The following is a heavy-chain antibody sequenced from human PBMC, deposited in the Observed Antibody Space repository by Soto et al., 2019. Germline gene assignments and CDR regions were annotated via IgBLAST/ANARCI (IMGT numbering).Heavy chain of an antibody. CDR2: IYPGDSDT. CDR3: AGRNGDGAGSRWFDP. CDR1: GYTFTNYW. J-gene: IGHJ5*02. D-gene: IGHD3-10*01. Sequence: EVQLVQSGAEVKKPGESLKISCNASGYTFTNYWIAWVRQMPGKGLEWMGIIYPGDSDTKYSPSFQGQVTIPVDKSINTAYRQGSSLKASDTAMYYGAGRNGDGAGSRWFDPWGQGTLVTVSS. V-gene: IGHV5-51*03.